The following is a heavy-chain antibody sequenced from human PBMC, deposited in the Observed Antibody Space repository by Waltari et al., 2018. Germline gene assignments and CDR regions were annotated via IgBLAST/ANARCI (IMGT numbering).Heavy chain of an antibody. D-gene: IGHD2-21*02. Sequence: QVQLQESGPGLVKPSQTLSLTCTVSGGSISSGSYYWSWIRQPAGQGLEWIGRIYTSGSTNYNPSLKSRVTISVDTSKNQFSLKLSSVTAADTAVYYCASEDLAYCGGDCLEYFQHWGQGTLVTVSS. CDR3: ASEDLAYCGGDCLEYFQH. J-gene: IGHJ1*01. V-gene: IGHV4-61*02. CDR2: IYTSGST. CDR1: GGSISSGSYY.